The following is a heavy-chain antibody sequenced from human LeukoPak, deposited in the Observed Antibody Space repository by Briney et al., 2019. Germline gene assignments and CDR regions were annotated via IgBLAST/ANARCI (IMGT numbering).Heavy chain of an antibody. CDR2: MNPNSGNT. CDR1: GYTFTSYD. CDR3: ARGVSYGSGSYYAY. Sequence: ASVKVSCKASGYTFTSYDINWVRQAAGQGLEWMGWMNPNSGNTGYAQKFQGRVTMTRNTSISTAYMELSSLRSEDTAVYYCARGVSYGSGSYYAYWGQGTLVTVPS. D-gene: IGHD3-10*01. J-gene: IGHJ4*02. V-gene: IGHV1-8*01.